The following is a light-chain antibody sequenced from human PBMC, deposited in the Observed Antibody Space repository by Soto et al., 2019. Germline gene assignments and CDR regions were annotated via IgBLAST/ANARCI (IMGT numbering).Light chain of an antibody. CDR2: GAS. CDR1: QSVTSSY. CDR3: QQYGSSPFT. V-gene: IGKV3-20*01. Sequence: EIVLTQSPGTQSLSPGERATLSCRASQSVTSSYLAWYQQKPGQAPRLLIYGASSRATGIPDRFSGSGSGTDCTLTISRLEPEDFAVYYCQQYGSSPFTFGGGTKVEIK. J-gene: IGKJ4*01.